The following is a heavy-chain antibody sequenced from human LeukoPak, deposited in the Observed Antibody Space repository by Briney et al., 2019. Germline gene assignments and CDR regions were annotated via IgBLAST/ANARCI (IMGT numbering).Heavy chain of an antibody. CDR1: GITFSSHA. Sequence: GGSLRLSCAASGITFSSHAMTWVRQAPGKGLEWVAAIRGNGATTDYADSVKGRFTISRDNSKNTLYLEMNSLRADDTAVYYCAKRGNTISFFDPWGQGTLVTVSS. CDR2: IRGNGATT. CDR3: AKRGNTISFFDP. D-gene: IGHD1-1*01. V-gene: IGHV3-23*01. J-gene: IGHJ5*02.